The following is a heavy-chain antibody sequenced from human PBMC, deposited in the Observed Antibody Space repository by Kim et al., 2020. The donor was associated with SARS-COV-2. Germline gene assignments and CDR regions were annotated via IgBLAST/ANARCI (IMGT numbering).Heavy chain of an antibody. CDR2: IFRSGNT. Sequence: SETLSLTCTVSGGSISSSTYYWGWIRQPPGKDLEWIGSIFRSGNTYFNPSLKSRIALSVDTSKNQFSLNLSSVTATDTALYYCARHSFPGLTTAPFVYWGQGTLVTVSS. J-gene: IGHJ4*02. CDR3: ARHSFPGLTTAPFVY. D-gene: IGHD1-1*01. CDR1: GGSISSSTYY. V-gene: IGHV4-39*01.